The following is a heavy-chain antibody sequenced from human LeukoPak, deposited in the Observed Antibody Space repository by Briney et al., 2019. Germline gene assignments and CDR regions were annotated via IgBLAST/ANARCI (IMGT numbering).Heavy chain of an antibody. D-gene: IGHD3-9*01. V-gene: IGHV4-59*01. CDR3: ARVGRDILTGYSVDWFDP. Sequence: SETLSLTCTVSGGSISSYYWSWIRQPPGKGLEWIGYIYYSGSTNYNPSLKSRVTISVDTSKNQFSLKLSSVTAADTAVYYCARVGRDILTGYSVDWFDPWGQGTLVTVSS. CDR2: IYYSGST. CDR1: GGSISSYY. J-gene: IGHJ5*02.